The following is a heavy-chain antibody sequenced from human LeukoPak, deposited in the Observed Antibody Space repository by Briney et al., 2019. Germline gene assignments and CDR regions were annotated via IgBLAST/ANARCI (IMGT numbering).Heavy chain of an antibody. D-gene: IGHD5-24*01. CDR2: IDEDGGEQ. V-gene: IGHV3-7*01. Sequence: GGSLRLSCAASGITFRRHWMSWVRQAPGKGLEWVANIDEDGGEQNYVDSVKGRFTISRDNAKNSWYLQMNSLRTEDTAMYYCAPEPSDDVESWGQGILVTVSS. CDR1: GITFRRHW. CDR3: APEPSDDVES. J-gene: IGHJ4*02.